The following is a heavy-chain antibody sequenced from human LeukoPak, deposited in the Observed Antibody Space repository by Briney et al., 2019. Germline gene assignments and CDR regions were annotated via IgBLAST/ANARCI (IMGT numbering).Heavy chain of an antibody. Sequence: ASVRVSCKASGYTFTSYDINWVRQAPGQGLEWMAWMNPNSGNTGYAKKFQGRVTMTRNTSISTAYMELSSLRSEDTAVYYCARRPSYCSSTSCYRRWFDPGGQGTLVTVS. CDR2: MNPNSGNT. J-gene: IGHJ5*02. V-gene: IGHV1-8*01. CDR3: ARRPSYCSSTSCYRRWFDP. D-gene: IGHD2-2*01. CDR1: GYTFTSYD.